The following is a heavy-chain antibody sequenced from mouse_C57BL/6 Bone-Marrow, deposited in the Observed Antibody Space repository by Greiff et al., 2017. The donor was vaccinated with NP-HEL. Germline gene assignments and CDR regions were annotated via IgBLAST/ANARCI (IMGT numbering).Heavy chain of an antibody. Sequence: QVQLQQSGAELMKPGASVKLSCKATGYTFTGYWIEWVKQRPGHGLEWIGEILPGSGSTNYNEKFKGKATFTADTSSNTAYMQLSSLTTEDSAIYYCARGFTGYYYGSSPYYCDYWGQGTTLTVSS. V-gene: IGHV1-9*01. J-gene: IGHJ2*01. CDR1: GYTFTGYW. D-gene: IGHD1-1*01. CDR3: ARGFTGYYYGSSPYYCDY. CDR2: ILPGSGST.